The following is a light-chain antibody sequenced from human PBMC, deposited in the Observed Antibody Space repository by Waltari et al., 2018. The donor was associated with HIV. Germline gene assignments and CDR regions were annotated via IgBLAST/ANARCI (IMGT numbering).Light chain of an antibody. J-gene: IGLJ1*01. Sequence: QSVLTPPPSASGPPGQRVTISCSGSSSHIGSKTVNWYQQLPGTAPKLLIYYNNQRPSGVPDRFSGSKSGTSASLAISGLQSEDEADYYCAAWDRSLNGPVFGTGTKVTVL. V-gene: IGLV1-44*01. CDR3: AAWDRSLNGPV. CDR1: SSHIGSKT. CDR2: YNN.